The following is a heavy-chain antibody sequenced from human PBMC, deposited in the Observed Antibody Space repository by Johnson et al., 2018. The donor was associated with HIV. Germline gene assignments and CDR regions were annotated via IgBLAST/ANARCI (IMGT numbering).Heavy chain of an antibody. CDR2: IQYDGKNK. J-gene: IGHJ3*02. Sequence: QVQLVESGGGVVQPGRSLRLSCAASGFTFSNYDMHWVRQSPGRWLEEVAFIQYDGKNKYYADSVKGRFTISRDNSKNTLFLQMSSLRTEDTAVYYCASELGIRLDAFDIWGEGTMVTVSS. CDR1: GFTFSNYD. CDR3: ASELGIRLDAFDI. V-gene: IGHV3-33*08. D-gene: IGHD7-27*01.